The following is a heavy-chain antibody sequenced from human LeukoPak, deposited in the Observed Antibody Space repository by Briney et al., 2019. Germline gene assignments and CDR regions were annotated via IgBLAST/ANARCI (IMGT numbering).Heavy chain of an antibody. D-gene: IGHD2-15*01. V-gene: IGHV1-8*01. CDR2: MNPNSGNT. CDR1: GYTFTSYD. Sequence: ASVKVSCKASGYTFTSYDINWMRQATGQGLEWMGWMNPNSGNTGYAQKFQGRVTMTRNTSISTAYMELSSLRSEDTAVYYCAREYCSGGSCGSDFDYWGQGTLVTVSS. J-gene: IGHJ4*02. CDR3: AREYCSGGSCGSDFDY.